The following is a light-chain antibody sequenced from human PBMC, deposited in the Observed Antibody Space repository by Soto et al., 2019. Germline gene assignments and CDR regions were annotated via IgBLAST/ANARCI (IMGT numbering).Light chain of an antibody. Sequence: QSALTQPASVSGSRGQSITISCTGTSSDVGGYNYVSWYQQHPGKAPKLMIYEVSNRPSGVSNRFSGSKSGNTASLTISGLQAEDAADYYCSSYTSSSTLIFGTGTKVTVL. V-gene: IGLV2-14*01. J-gene: IGLJ1*01. CDR1: SSDVGGYNY. CDR3: SSYTSSSTLI. CDR2: EVS.